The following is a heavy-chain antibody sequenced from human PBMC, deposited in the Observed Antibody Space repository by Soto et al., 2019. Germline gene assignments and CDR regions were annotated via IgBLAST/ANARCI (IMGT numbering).Heavy chain of an antibody. CDR2: INHSGST. J-gene: IGHJ4*02. V-gene: IGHV4-34*01. D-gene: IGHD5-18*01. Sequence: SETLSLTCAVYGGSFSGYYWSWIRQPPGKGLEWIGEINHSGSTNYNPSLKSRVTISVETSKNQFSLKLSSVTAADTAVYYCAREKGTVDTAMVFDYWGQGTLVTVSS. CDR1: GGSFSGYY. CDR3: AREKGTVDTAMVFDY.